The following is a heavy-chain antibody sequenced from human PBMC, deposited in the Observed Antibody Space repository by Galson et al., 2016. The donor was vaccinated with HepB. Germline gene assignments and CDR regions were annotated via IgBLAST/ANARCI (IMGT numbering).Heavy chain of an antibody. CDR3: AKVGLIRVGLARYFDD. Sequence: SLRLSCAASGFTFSSYGMHWVRQAPGKGLEWMAVISQDGSNKYYADSVKGRFTISRDTSNNTLYLQMTSLGAEDTAVYYCAKVGLIRVGLARYFDDWRQGTLVTVSS. V-gene: IGHV3-30*18. CDR1: GFTFSSYG. J-gene: IGHJ4*02. CDR2: ISQDGSNK. D-gene: IGHD1-26*01.